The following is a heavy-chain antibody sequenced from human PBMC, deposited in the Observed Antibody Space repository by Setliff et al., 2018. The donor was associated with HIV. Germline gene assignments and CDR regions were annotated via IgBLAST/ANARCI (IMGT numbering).Heavy chain of an antibody. J-gene: IGHJ5*02. CDR1: GGSINSTSYY. Sequence: SETLSLTCIVSGGSINSTSYYWGWIRQPPGQGLEWIGSISYSGDTFYNTSLKTRITISVDTSKNHLSLKVSSLTAADTAVYYCARDLLDGTTVGVVVVTGPSWFDPWGQGTRVTVSS. CDR3: ARDLLDGTTVGVVVVTGPSWFDP. V-gene: IGHV4-39*07. CDR2: ISYSGDT. D-gene: IGHD2-15*01.